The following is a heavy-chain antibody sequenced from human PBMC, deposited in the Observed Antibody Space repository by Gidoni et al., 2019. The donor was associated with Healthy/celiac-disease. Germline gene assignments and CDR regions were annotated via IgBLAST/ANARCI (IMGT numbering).Heavy chain of an antibody. V-gene: IGHV3-30*04. Sequence: QVQLVESGGGVVQPGRSLRLSCAASGFTFSSYAMHWVRQAPGKGLGWGAVISYDGSNKYYADSVKGRFTISRDNSKNTLYLQMNSLRAEDTAVYYCARADQWVVTAIYLDYWGQGTLVTVSS. D-gene: IGHD2-21*02. J-gene: IGHJ4*02. CDR2: ISYDGSNK. CDR1: GFTFSSYA. CDR3: ARADQWVVTAIYLDY.